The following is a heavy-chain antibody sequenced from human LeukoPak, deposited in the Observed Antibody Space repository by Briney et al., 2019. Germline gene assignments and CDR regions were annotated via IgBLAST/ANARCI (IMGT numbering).Heavy chain of an antibody. CDR1: GYTFTSYD. J-gene: IGHJ5*02. CDR2: MNPNSGNT. CDR3: ARGITRTAIVRGLPYNWFDP. V-gene: IGHV1-8*02. Sequence: ASVKVSCKASGYTFTSYDINWVRQATGQGLEWMGWMNPNSGNTGYAQKFQDRVTMTRDSSISTAYMELSGLRSEDTGVYYCARGITRTAIVRGLPYNWFDPWGQGTLVTVSS. D-gene: IGHD3-10*01.